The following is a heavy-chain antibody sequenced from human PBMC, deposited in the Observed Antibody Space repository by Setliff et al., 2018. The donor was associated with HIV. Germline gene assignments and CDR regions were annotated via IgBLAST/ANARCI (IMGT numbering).Heavy chain of an antibody. J-gene: IGHJ6*03. D-gene: IGHD4-17*01. CDR1: SDSLSSHY. V-gene: IGHV4-4*08. CDR2: IYINGIT. Sequence: SETLSLTCTVSSDSLSSHYWSWIRQPPGKGLEWVGHIYINGITNYSPSLESRVTISVDTSKKQFSPKLSSVTAADTAVYFCARSRGGTTRGYMDVWGKGTTVTVS. CDR3: ARSRGGTTRGYMDV.